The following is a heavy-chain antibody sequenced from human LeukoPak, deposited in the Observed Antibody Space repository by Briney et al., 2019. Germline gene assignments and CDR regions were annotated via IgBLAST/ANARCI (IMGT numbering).Heavy chain of an antibody. J-gene: IGHJ4*02. CDR1: GGSISSYY. V-gene: IGHV4-39*07. Sequence: SETLSLTCTVSGGSISSYYWGWIRQPPGKGLEWIGSIYYSGSTYYNPSLKSRVTISVDTSKNQFSLKLSSVTAADTAVYYCASSESHYDILTGFDKPYYFDYWGQGTLVTVSS. CDR3: ASSESHYDILTGFDKPYYFDY. D-gene: IGHD3-9*01. CDR2: IYYSGST.